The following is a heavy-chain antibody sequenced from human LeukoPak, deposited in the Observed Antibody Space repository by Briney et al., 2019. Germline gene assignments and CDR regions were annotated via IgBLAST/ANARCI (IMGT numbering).Heavy chain of an antibody. CDR2: ISSSSSYI. J-gene: IGHJ6*03. CDR3: ARGSFRTIFGVVTNYYYYMDV. D-gene: IGHD3-3*01. CDR1: GFTFSSYS. V-gene: IGHV3-21*01. Sequence: PGGSLRLSCAASGFTFSSYSMNWVRQAPGKGLEWVSSISSSSSYIYYADSVKGRFTISRDNAKNSLYLQMNSLRAEDTAVYYCARGSFRTIFGVVTNYYYYMDVWGKGTTVTVSS.